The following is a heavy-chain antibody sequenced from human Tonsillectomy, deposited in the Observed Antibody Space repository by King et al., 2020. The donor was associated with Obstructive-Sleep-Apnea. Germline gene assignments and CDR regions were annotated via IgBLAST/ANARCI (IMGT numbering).Heavy chain of an antibody. CDR1: GFTFSSYA. D-gene: IGHD6-19*01. CDR2: ISGSGSST. CDR3: AKVGDNSGWLFYFDY. V-gene: IGHV3-23*04. Sequence: VQLVESGRGLVHPGGSLRLSCAASGFTFSSYAMTWVRQAPWKGLEWVSAISGSGSSTYYADSVKGRFTISRDNSKNTLYLQMNSLRAEDTAVYYCAKVGDNSGWLFYFDYWGQGTLVTVSS. J-gene: IGHJ4*02.